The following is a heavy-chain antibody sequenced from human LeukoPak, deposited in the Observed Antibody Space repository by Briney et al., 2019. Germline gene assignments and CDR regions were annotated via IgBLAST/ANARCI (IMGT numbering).Heavy chain of an antibody. D-gene: IGHD3-16*02. Sequence: GRSLRLSCAASGFTFSSYAMHSVRQAPGKGLGWVAVISYDGSNKYYADSVKGRFTISRDNSKNTLYLQMNSLRAEDTAVYYCARDGQLYYDYVWGSYLDYWGQGTLVTVSS. CDR1: GFTFSSYA. CDR3: ARDGQLYYDYVWGSYLDY. J-gene: IGHJ4*02. V-gene: IGHV3-30-3*01. CDR2: ISYDGSNK.